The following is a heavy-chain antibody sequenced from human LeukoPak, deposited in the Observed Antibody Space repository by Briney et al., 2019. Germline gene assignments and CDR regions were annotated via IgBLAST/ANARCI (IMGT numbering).Heavy chain of an antibody. CDR2: INTNTGNP. CDR1: GYTFTSYA. CDR3: ARGYSSSWYSGTEH. V-gene: IGHV7-4-1*02. D-gene: IGHD6-13*01. J-gene: IGHJ1*01. Sequence: ASVKVSCKASGYTFTSYAMNWVRQAPGQGLEWMGWINTNTGNPTYAQGFTGRFVFSLDTSVSTAYLQISSLKAEDTAVYYCARGYSSSWYSGTEHWGQGTLATVSS.